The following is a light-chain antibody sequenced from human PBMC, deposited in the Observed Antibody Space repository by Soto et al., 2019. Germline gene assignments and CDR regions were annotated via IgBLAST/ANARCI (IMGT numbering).Light chain of an antibody. CDR2: GAS. J-gene: IGKJ5*01. V-gene: IGKV3-15*01. CDR3: QQYNMWPVT. CDR1: QSVSSD. Sequence: EIVLTQSPATLSLSPGALATLSCRASQSVSSDLAWYHQKPGQAPRLLIYGASTRATGVPARFSGSGSGTEFTLTISSLQSEDFAVYYCQQYNMWPVTFGQGTRLEIK.